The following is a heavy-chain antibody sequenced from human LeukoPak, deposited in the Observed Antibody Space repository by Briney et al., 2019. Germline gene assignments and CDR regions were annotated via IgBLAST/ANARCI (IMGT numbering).Heavy chain of an antibody. J-gene: IGHJ4*02. Sequence: ASVKVSCKASGYTFTSYGISWVRQAPGQGLEWMGWISAYNGNTNYAQKLQGRVTMTTDTSTSTAYMELRSLRSEDTAVYYCARPRAAAGEFDYWGQGTLVTVSS. V-gene: IGHV1-18*01. D-gene: IGHD6-13*01. CDR3: ARPRAAAGEFDY. CDR2: ISAYNGNT. CDR1: GYTFTSYG.